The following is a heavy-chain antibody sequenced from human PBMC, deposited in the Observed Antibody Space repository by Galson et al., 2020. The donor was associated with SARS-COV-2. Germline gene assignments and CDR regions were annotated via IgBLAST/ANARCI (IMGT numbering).Heavy chain of an antibody. CDR2: IYHSGST. J-gene: IGHJ4*02. V-gene: IGHV4-4*02. Sequence: SQTLSLTCAVSGGSISSSNWWSWVRQPPGKGLEWIGEIYHSGSTHYNPSPKSRVTISVDKSKNQFSLKLSSVTAADTAVYYCASNRVVPAAAFDYWGQGTLVTVSS. CDR3: ASNRVVPAAAFDY. CDR1: GGSISSSNW. D-gene: IGHD2-2*01.